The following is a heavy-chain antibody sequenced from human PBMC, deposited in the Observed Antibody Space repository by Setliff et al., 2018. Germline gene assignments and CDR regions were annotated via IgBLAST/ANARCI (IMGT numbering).Heavy chain of an antibody. CDR1: GDSISSRTHY. CDR3: ARAHTWSLPNDNSGYPGWFDP. V-gene: IGHV4-61*09. J-gene: IGHJ5*02. CDR2: VYTSWST. Sequence: ASETLSLTCTVSGDSISSRTHYWSWIRQPAGKGLEWIGQVYTSWSTNYNPSLKSRVTISLDTSKNQFSLNLSSLTAADTAVYYCARAHTWSLPNDNSGYPGWFDPWGQGTLVTVSS. D-gene: IGHD3-22*01.